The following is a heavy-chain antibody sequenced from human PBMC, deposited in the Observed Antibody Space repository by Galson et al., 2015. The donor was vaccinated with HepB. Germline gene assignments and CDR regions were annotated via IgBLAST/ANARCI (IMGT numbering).Heavy chain of an antibody. J-gene: IGHJ6*02. CDR3: ARERDYYGSGSYYNSYYYYGMDV. CDR2: INTNTGNP. D-gene: IGHD3-10*01. V-gene: IGHV7-4-1*02. Sequence: CKASGYTFTSYAMNWVRQAPGQGLEWMGWINTNTGNPTYAQGFTGRFVFSLDTSVSTAYLQISSLKAEDTAVYYCARERDYYGSGSYYNSYYYYGMDVWGQGTTVTVSS. CDR1: GYTFTSYA.